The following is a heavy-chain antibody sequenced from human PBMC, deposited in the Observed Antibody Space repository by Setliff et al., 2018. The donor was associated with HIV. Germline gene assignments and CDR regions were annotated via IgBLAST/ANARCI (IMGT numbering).Heavy chain of an antibody. CDR1: GGSISSSSYY. D-gene: IGHD3-22*01. CDR3: ARLYYYKSSGSSPPYAFDI. CDR2: IYYSGST. V-gene: IGHV4-39*01. J-gene: IGHJ3*02. Sequence: SETLSLTCTVSGGSISSSSYYWGWIRQPPGKGLEWIGSIYYSGSTYYNPSLKSRVTMSVDTSKNQFSLKLSSVTAADTAVYYCARLYYYKSSGSSPPYAFDIWGQGTMVTVSS.